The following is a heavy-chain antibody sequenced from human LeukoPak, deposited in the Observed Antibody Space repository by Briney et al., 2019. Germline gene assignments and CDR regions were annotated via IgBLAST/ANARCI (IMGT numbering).Heavy chain of an antibody. V-gene: IGHV4-39*01. CDR3: ATLYSGTYSKHFDY. D-gene: IGHD1-26*01. CDR1: GGSISSSSYY. Sequence: SETLSLTCTVSGGSISSSSYYWGWIRQPPGKGLEWLGSIYYSGSTYYNPSLKSRVTISVHTSKNQFSLKLSSVTAADTALYYCATLYSGTYSKHFDYWGQGTLVTVSS. CDR2: IYYSGST. J-gene: IGHJ4*02.